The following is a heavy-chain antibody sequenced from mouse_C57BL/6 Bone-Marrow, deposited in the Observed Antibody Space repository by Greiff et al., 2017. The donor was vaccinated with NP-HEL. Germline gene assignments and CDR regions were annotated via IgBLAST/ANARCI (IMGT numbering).Heavy chain of an antibody. V-gene: IGHV14-1*01. Sequence: EVQLHQSGAELVRPGASVKLSCTASGFNIKDYYMHWVKQRPEQGLEWIGRIDPEDGDTEYAPKFQGKATMTADTSSNTAYLQLSSLTSEDTAVYYCTTPVFITTVVATVDFDYWGQGTTLTVSS. CDR1: GFNIKDYY. CDR3: TTPVFITTVVATVDFDY. D-gene: IGHD1-1*01. CDR2: IDPEDGDT. J-gene: IGHJ2*01.